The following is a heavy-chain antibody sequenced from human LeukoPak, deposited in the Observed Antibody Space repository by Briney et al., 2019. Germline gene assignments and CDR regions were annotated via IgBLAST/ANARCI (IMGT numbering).Heavy chain of an antibody. V-gene: IGHV3-21*01. D-gene: IGHD6-13*01. CDR2: ISSSSSYI. CDR1: GFTFSSYS. J-gene: IGHJ4*02. Sequence: GGSLRLSCAASGFTFSSYSMNWVRQAPGKGLEWVSSISSSSSYIYYADSVKGRFTISRDNAKNSLYLQMNSLRAEDAAVYYCARTPYIAAAGTSFDYWGQGTLVTVSS. CDR3: ARTPYIAAAGTSFDY.